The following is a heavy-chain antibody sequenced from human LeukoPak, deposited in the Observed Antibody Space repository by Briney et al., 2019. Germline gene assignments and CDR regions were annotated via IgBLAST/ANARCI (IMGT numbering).Heavy chain of an antibody. D-gene: IGHD6-13*01. CDR1: GDSVSSNSAS. CDR2: TYYRSKWYN. Sequence: SQTLSLTCAISGDSVSSNSASWHWIRQSPSRGLEWLGRTYYRSKWYNDYAVSVRSRLTINSDISKNQFSLQLNSVTPEDTAVYYCTRAAGAFDFWGQGTLVSVSS. CDR3: TRAAGAFDF. V-gene: IGHV6-1*01. J-gene: IGHJ4*02.